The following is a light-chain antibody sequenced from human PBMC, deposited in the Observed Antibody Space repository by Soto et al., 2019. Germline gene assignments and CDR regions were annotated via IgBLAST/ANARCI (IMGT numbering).Light chain of an antibody. CDR3: QQYGSSPET. V-gene: IGKV3-20*01. CDR2: ASG. CDR1: PSVSSGY. Sequence: VLAQSPDTLALALGGRATLSCRGSPSVSSGYLTWYQQRPGQAPRLLIYASGSRATGIPDRFSGSGSGTDFTLTISRLEPEDFAVYYCQQYGSSPETFGQGTKVDIK. J-gene: IGKJ1*01.